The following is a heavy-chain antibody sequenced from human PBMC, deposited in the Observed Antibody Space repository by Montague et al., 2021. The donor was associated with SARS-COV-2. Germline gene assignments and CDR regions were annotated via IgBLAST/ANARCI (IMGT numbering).Heavy chain of an antibody. V-gene: IGHV2-70*01. CDR3: ARIRDYDILTGSYSGFDY. J-gene: IGHJ4*02. D-gene: IGHD3-9*01. CDR1: GFSLSTSGMC. Sequence: PALVKPTQTLTLTCTFPGFSLSTSGMCVSWIRQPPGKALEWLALXDWXDDKYYSTSLRTRLTISKDTSKNQVVLTMTNMDPVDTATYYCARIRDYDILTGSYSGFDYWGQGTLVTVSS. CDR2: XDWXDDK.